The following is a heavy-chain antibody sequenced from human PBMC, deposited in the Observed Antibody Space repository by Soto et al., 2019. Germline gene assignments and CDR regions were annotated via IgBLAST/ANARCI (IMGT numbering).Heavy chain of an antibody. CDR2: IYYSGST. J-gene: IGHJ5*02. Sequence: SETLSLTCTVSGGSISSYYWSWIRQPPGKGLEWIGYIYYSGSTNYNPSPKSRVTISVDTSKNQFSLKLSSVTAADTAVYYCARDRSRLIAAAGHNWFDPWGQGTLVTVSS. CDR1: GGSISSYY. D-gene: IGHD6-13*01. CDR3: ARDRSRLIAAAGHNWFDP. V-gene: IGHV4-59*01.